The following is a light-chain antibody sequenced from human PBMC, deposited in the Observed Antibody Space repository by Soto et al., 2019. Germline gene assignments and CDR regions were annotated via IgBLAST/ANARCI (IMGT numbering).Light chain of an antibody. CDR1: QTISTW. V-gene: IGKV1-5*01. CDR2: DAS. J-gene: IGKJ5*01. CDR3: QQSETYPLP. Sequence: DIEMTQSPSTLSASVGDRVTITCRASQTISTWLAWYQHKPGKAPNLLIYDASTLMSGVPSRFSGSGSGTEFTLTISSLQPGDFATYYCQQSETYPLPFGQGTRLEIK.